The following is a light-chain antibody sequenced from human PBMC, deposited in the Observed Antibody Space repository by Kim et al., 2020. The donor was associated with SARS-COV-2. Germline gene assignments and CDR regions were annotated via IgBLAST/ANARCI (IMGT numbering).Light chain of an antibody. J-gene: IGKJ4*01. CDR3: MQALQTPLT. V-gene: IGKV2-28*01. Sequence: EIVMTQSPLSLPVPPGGPAPISCRSSQSFLHSNGYNYLVWYLQKPGQSPLLLIYLGSNRASGVPDRFSGSGSGTDFTLKISRVEAEDVGVYYCMQALQTPLTFGGGTKVDIK. CDR1: QSFLHSNGYNY. CDR2: LGS.